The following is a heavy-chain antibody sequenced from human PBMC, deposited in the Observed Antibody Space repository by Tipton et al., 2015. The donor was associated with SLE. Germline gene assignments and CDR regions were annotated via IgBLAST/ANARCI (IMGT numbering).Heavy chain of an antibody. J-gene: IGHJ5*02. V-gene: IGHV3-7*01. D-gene: IGHD2-21*01. CDR1: AFSITSYW. CDR2: IKEDGSDK. CDR3: ARAGGGDSNWFDP. Sequence: SLRLSCSASAFSITSYWMTWVRQAPGKGLEWLANIKEDGSDKNYVDSVKGRLTVSRDNSKNTLYLQMNSLRAEDTAVYYCARAGGGDSNWFDPWGQGTLVTVSS.